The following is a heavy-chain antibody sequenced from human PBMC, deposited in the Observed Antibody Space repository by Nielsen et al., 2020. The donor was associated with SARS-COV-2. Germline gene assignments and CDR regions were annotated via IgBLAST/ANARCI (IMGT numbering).Heavy chain of an antibody. V-gene: IGHV3-74*01. CDR1: GFTFSRYG. Sequence: GESLKISCAASGFTFSRYGMNWVRQVPGKGLAWVSHINSDGKRTTYADSVKGRFTISRDNARDTVYLQLNSLSADDTAVYYCVRVRDDGHYYDSGPFDYWGQGALVTVSS. D-gene: IGHD3-10*01. CDR2: INSDGKRT. J-gene: IGHJ4*02. CDR3: VRVRDDGHYYDSGPFDY.